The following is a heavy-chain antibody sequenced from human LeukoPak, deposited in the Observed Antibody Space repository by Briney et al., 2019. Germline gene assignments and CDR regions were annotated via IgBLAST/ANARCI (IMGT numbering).Heavy chain of an antibody. Sequence: GGSLRLSCVASGFTFSWFELNWVGQAPGKWLEWVSHISTGTYIAYADSVKGRFTISRDNARNSLYLEMNSLRAEDTAVYYCTREQDREAAATIVGDYWGQGTLVTVSS. V-gene: IGHV3-48*03. CDR1: GFTFSWFE. CDR3: TREQDREAAATIVGDY. J-gene: IGHJ4*02. D-gene: IGHD3-22*01. CDR2: ISTGTYI.